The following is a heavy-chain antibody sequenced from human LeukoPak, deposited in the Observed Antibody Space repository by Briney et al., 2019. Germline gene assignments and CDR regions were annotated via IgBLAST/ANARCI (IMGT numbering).Heavy chain of an antibody. CDR2: ISYDGSNK. D-gene: IGHD3-22*01. J-gene: IGHJ4*02. Sequence: GRSLRLSCAASGFTFSSYAMHWVRQAPGKGLEWVAVISYDGSNKYYADSVKGRFTISRDNSKNTLYLQMNSLRAEDTAVYYCARTTYYYDSSGYAYGGQGTLVTVSA. CDR1: GFTFSSYA. V-gene: IGHV3-30-3*01. CDR3: ARTTYYYDSSGYAY.